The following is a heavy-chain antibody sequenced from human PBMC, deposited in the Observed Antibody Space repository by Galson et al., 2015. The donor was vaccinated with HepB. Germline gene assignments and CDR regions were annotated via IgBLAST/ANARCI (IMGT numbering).Heavy chain of an antibody. CDR1: GFAFSSYA. J-gene: IGHJ4*02. CDR2: ISGSGGST. CDR3: AKDPDDYGGNFSVDY. V-gene: IGHV3-23*01. Sequence: SLRLSCAASGFAFSSYAMTWVRQAPGMGLEWVSAISGSGGSTYYADSVKGRFTISRDYSKNTLYLQMNSLRAEDTAVYYCAKDPDDYGGNFSVDYWGQGTLVTVSS. D-gene: IGHD4-23*01.